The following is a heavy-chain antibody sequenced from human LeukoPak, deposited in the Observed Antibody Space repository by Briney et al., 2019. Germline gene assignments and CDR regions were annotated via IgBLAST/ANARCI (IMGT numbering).Heavy chain of an antibody. J-gene: IGHJ2*01. Sequence: ASVKVSCKASGYTFTIYDINWVRQATGQGLEWMGWMTPNSGYTGYAQKFQGRVTITRNTSITTAYMELSSLRFEDTAVYYCARGRDGYNFGYFDLWGRGTLVTVSS. CDR1: GYTFTIYD. CDR3: ARGRDGYNFGYFDL. CDR2: MTPNSGYT. V-gene: IGHV1-8*03. D-gene: IGHD5-24*01.